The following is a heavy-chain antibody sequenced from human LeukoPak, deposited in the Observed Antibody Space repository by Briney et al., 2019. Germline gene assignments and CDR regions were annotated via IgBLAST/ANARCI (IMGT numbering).Heavy chain of an antibody. CDR2: ISSSSYI. CDR3: ARALVVVDAFDI. CDR1: GFTFSSYS. D-gene: IGHD2-15*01. Sequence: GGSLRLSCAASGFTFSSYSVNWVRQAPGKGLEWVSSISSSSYIYYADSVKGRFTISRDNAKNSLYLQMNRLRAEDTAVYYCARALVVVDAFDIWGQGTMVTVSS. J-gene: IGHJ3*02. V-gene: IGHV3-21*01.